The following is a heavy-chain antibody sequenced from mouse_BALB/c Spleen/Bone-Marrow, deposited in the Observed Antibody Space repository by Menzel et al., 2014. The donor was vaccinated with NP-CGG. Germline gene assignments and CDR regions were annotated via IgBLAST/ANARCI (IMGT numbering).Heavy chain of an antibody. V-gene: IGHV4-1*02. Sequence: EVKLQESGGGLVQPGGSLKLSCAASGFDFSRYWMSWVRQAPGKGLEWIGEINPDSSTINYTPSLKDKFITSRDNAKNTLHLQMSKVRSEDTALYYCARQGYYGKGDYWGQGTTLTVSS. CDR1: GFDFSRYW. CDR2: INPDSSTI. D-gene: IGHD2-1*01. CDR3: ARQGYYGKGDY. J-gene: IGHJ2*01.